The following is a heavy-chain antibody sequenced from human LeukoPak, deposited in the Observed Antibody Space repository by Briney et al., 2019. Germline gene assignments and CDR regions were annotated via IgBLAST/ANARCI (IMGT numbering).Heavy chain of an antibody. CDR1: GFTFSTYG. J-gene: IGHJ2*01. D-gene: IGHD6-13*01. V-gene: IGHV3-30*18. CDR3: AKGGASTWSGYWYFDL. Sequence: GGSLRLSCAASGFTFSTYGMHWVRQAPGKGLEWVTIISYDGNNKYYTDSVKGRFTISRDNSKDTLYLQMNSLGAEDTAVYYCAKGGASTWSGYWYFDLWGRGTLVTVSS. CDR2: ISYDGNNK.